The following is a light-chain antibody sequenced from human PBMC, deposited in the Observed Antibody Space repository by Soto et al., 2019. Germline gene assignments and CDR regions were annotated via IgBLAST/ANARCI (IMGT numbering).Light chain of an antibody. CDR3: QQYFGYPWT. Sequence: DIQMTQSPFTLSASVGDRVTITCRASQSINNRLAWHQQKPGKAPKVLIYDASNLKSGVPSRFSGSGSGTEFTLTFSSLQPDDFATYYCQQYFGYPWTFAQGTKVEI. CDR2: DAS. V-gene: IGKV1-5*01. J-gene: IGKJ1*01. CDR1: QSINNR.